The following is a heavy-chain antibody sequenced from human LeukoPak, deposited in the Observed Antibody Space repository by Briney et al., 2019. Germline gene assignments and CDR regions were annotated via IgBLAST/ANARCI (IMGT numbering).Heavy chain of an antibody. D-gene: IGHD2-2*01. J-gene: IGHJ4*02. V-gene: IGHV4-38-2*01. CDR1: GYSFTSGHY. Sequence: PSETLSLTCSVSGYSFTSGHYWGWIRQPPGKGLEWIANIYHTGSAHYNPSLKSRVSISVDTSKNQFSLKLSSVTAADTAVYYCARYCTSTTCILRGFDYWGQGTLVTVSS. CDR2: IYHTGSA. CDR3: ARYCTSTTCILRGFDY.